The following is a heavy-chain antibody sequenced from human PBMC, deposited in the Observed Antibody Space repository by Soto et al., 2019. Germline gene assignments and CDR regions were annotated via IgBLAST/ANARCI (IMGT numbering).Heavy chain of an antibody. CDR1: GGSIRSGDHY. CDR2: IYYSGST. CDR3: ARHNVVVVAATTNWFDP. J-gene: IGHJ5*02. Sequence: SETLSLTCTVSGGSIRSGDHYWSWIRQPPGKGLEWIGSIYYSGSTYYNPSLKSRVTISVDTSKNQFSLKLSSVTAADTAVYYCARHNVVVVAATTNWFDPWGQGTLVTVSS. D-gene: IGHD2-15*01. V-gene: IGHV4-39*01.